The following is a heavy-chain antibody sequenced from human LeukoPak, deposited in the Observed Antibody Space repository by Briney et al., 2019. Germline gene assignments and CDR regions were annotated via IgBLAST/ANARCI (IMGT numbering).Heavy chain of an antibody. CDR1: GGSINSYY. CDR3: ARVGERRQYYYDSSGYRPFDI. V-gene: IGHV4-59*01. Sequence: SSETLSLTCTVSGGSINSYYWSWIRQPPGKGLEWIGYIFYSGSTNYNPSLKSRVTISVDTSKNQFSLKLSSVTAADTAVYYCARVGERRQYYYDSSGYRPFDIWGQGTMVTVSS. CDR2: IFYSGST. D-gene: IGHD3-22*01. J-gene: IGHJ3*02.